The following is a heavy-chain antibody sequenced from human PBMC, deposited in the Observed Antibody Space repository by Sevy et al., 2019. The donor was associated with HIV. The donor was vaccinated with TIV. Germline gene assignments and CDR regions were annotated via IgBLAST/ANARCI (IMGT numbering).Heavy chain of an antibody. CDR3: AKFAGDFPHFDF. J-gene: IGHJ4*02. V-gene: IGHV3-23*01. Sequence: GGSLRLSCAASGFTFSTYSMTWVRQAPGKGLEWVSAISDTGTSTYYTDTVEGRFTISSDNSKSTVYLHMNSLRAEDTALYYCAKFAGDFPHFDFWGQGTLVTVSS. CDR2: ISDTGTST. CDR1: GFTFSTYS. D-gene: IGHD7-27*01.